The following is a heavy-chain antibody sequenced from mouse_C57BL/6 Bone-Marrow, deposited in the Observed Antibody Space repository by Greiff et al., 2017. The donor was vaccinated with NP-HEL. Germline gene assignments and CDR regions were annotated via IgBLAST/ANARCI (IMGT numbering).Heavy chain of an antibody. V-gene: IGHV5-6*01. D-gene: IGHD1-1*01. J-gene: IGHJ2*01. CDR1: GFTFSSYG. CDR2: ISSGGSYT. Sequence: EVKLMESGGDLVKPGGSLKLSCAASGFTFSSYGMSWVRQTPDKRLEWVATISSGGSYTYYPDSVKGRFTISRDNAKNTLYLQMSSLKSEDTAMYYCARFTTVVAGDYWGQGTTLTVSS. CDR3: ARFTTVVAGDY.